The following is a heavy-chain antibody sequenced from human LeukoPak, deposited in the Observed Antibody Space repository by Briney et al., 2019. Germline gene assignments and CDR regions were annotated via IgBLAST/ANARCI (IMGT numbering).Heavy chain of an antibody. CDR3: ARESGDTSGYYPV. CDR1: GYTFISYY. V-gene: IGHV1-46*01. J-gene: IGHJ4*02. Sequence: ASVKVSCKASGYTFISYYMYWVRQAPGQGLEWMGIINPSSGSTSYAQKFQGRVTMTRDMSTSTVYMELSSLRSEDTAVYYCARESGDTSGYYPVWGQGTLVTVSS. D-gene: IGHD3-22*01. CDR2: INPSSGST.